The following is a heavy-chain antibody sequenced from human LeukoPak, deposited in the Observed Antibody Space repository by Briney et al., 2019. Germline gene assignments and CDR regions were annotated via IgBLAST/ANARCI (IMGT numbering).Heavy chain of an antibody. J-gene: IGHJ3*02. CDR3: ARVVDTSMIDDAFDI. V-gene: IGHV4-59*01. CDR1: GGSISTYY. D-gene: IGHD5-18*01. CDR2: IYYSGTT. Sequence: SETLSLTCTVSGGSISTYYWSWIRQPPAKGLQWIGYIYYSGTTKYNPSLNSRVTISVDTSKNQFSLKLSSVTAADTAVYYCARVVDTSMIDDAFDIWGQGTMVTVSS.